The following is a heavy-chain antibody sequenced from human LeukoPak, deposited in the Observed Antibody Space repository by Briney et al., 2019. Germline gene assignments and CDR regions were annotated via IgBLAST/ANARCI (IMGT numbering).Heavy chain of an antibody. CDR3: ARDSPIRRDGYIHPPAGY. Sequence: SVKVSCKASGGTFSSYAISWVRQAPGQGLKWMGGIIPIFGTANYAQKFQGRVTITADESTSTAYMELSSLRSEDTAVYYCARDSPIRRDGYIHPPAGYWGQGTLVTVSS. CDR2: IIPIFGTA. D-gene: IGHD5-24*01. V-gene: IGHV1-69*13. J-gene: IGHJ4*02. CDR1: GGTFSSYA.